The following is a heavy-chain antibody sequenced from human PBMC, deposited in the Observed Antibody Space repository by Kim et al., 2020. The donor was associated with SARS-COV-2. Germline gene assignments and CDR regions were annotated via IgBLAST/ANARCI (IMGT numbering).Heavy chain of an antibody. V-gene: IGHV4-39*01. Sequence: LKSRVPISVDTSKNQFSLKLSSVTAADTAVYYCARQYDILTGYPAYYFDYWGQGTLVTVSS. D-gene: IGHD3-9*01. J-gene: IGHJ4*02. CDR3: ARQYDILTGYPAYYFDY.